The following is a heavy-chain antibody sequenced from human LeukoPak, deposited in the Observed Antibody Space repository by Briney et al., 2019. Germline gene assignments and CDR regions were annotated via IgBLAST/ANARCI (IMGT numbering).Heavy chain of an antibody. D-gene: IGHD1-26*01. J-gene: IGHJ5*02. CDR3: AKLEGTVGNPRPNWFDP. CDR2: IYPGDSDT. Sequence: GESLKISCKGSGYSFSTYWIAWVRQMPGKGPEWMGIIYPGDSDTRYSPSFQGQVTISADKSISTVYLQWTSLKASDTAMYYCAKLEGTVGNPRPNWFDPWGQGTLVTVSS. CDR1: GYSFSTYW. V-gene: IGHV5-51*01.